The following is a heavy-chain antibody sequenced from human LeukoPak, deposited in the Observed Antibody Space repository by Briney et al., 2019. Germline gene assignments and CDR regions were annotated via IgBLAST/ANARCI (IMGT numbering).Heavy chain of an antibody. CDR2: ISYSSNTI. J-gene: IGHJ4*02. CDR1: GFTFSNYN. Sequence: GGSLRLSCAASGFTFSNYNMNWVRQAPGKGLEWVSHISYSSNTIYYADSVEGRFTISRDNAKNSLYLQMNSLRDEDTAVYFCAREVAVAGHINYWGQGTLVTVSS. V-gene: IGHV3-48*02. CDR3: AREVAVAGHINY. D-gene: IGHD6-19*01.